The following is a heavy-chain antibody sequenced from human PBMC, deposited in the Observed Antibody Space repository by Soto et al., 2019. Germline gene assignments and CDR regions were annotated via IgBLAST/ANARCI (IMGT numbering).Heavy chain of an antibody. CDR3: ARVGSLLYYMDV. V-gene: IGHV4-31*03. D-gene: IGHD1-26*01. Sequence: SETLSLTCTVSGGSISSGGYYWSWIRQHPGKGLEWIGYIYYSGSTYYNPSLKSRVTISVDTSKNQFSLKLSPVTAADTAVYYCARVGSLLYYMDVWGKGTTVTVSS. CDR1: GGSISSGGYY. CDR2: IYYSGST. J-gene: IGHJ6*03.